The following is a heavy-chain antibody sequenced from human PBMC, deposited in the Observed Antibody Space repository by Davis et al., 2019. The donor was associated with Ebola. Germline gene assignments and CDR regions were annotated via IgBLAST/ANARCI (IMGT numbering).Heavy chain of an antibody. CDR3: ARQRDPKTYWFFDL. V-gene: IGHV4-59*08. Sequence: MPSETLSLTCTVSGGSISSYYWSWIRQPPGKGLEWIGYIYYSGSTNYNPSLKSRVTISVDTSKIQVSLNLSSVTAADTAVYYCARQRDPKTYWFFDLWGRGTLVTVSS. CDR1: GGSISSYY. CDR2: IYYSGST. D-gene: IGHD2-21*02. J-gene: IGHJ2*01.